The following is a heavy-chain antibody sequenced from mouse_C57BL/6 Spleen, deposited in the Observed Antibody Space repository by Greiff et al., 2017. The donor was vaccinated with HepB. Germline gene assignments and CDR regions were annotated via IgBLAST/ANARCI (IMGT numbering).Heavy chain of an antibody. CDR1: GYTFTSYW. J-gene: IGHJ4*01. CDR2: IDPSDSYT. D-gene: IGHD4-1*01. Sequence: QVQLQQPGAELVRPGTSVKLSCKASGYTFTSYWMHWVKQRPGQGLEWIGVIDPSDSYTNYNQKFKGKATLTVDTSSSTAYMQLSSLTSEDSAVYYCARWEAYYAMDYWGQGTSVTVSS. V-gene: IGHV1-59*01. CDR3: ARWEAYYAMDY.